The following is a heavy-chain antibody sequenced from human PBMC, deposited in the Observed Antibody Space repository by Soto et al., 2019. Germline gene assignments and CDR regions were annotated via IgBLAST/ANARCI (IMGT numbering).Heavy chain of an antibody. J-gene: IGHJ5*02. CDR3: ARVRGNQLLVWFDP. Sequence: QVQLQESGPGLVKPSQTLSLTCTVSGGSISSGGYYWSWIRQHPGKGLEWIGYIYHSGTTYYNPSLKSRVTISVDASKTQLSLKLTSVTAAAPAVYYWARVRGNQLLVWFDPWGQGTLVTVSS. CDR1: GGSISSGGYY. CDR2: IYHSGTT. V-gene: IGHV4-31*03. D-gene: IGHD2-2*01.